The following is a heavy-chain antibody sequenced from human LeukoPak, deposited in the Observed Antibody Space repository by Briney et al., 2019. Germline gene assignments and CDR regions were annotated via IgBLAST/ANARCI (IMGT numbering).Heavy chain of an antibody. CDR2: IYHSGST. Sequence: SETLSLTCTVSGYSISSGYYWGWIRQPPGKGLEWIGCIYHSGSTFYNPSLKSRVTISVDTSKNQFSLKLNSVTAADTAVYYCAGGPHGETIFGVVLYWFDPWGQGTLVSVSS. V-gene: IGHV4-38-2*02. CDR1: GYSISSGYY. J-gene: IGHJ5*02. D-gene: IGHD3-3*01. CDR3: AGGPHGETIFGVVLYWFDP.